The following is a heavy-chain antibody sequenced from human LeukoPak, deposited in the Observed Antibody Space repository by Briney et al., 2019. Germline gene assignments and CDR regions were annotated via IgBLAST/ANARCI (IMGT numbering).Heavy chain of an antibody. CDR2: INAVDANT. Sequence: GGSLRLSCAASGFIFSSLAMTWVRQAPGKGLEWVSTINAVDANTYYADSVKGRFTVSRDNSRNTLYLQMNSLRAEDTAVYYCAKQFLGANWGEGTLVIVSS. J-gene: IGHJ4*02. CDR1: GFIFSSLA. V-gene: IGHV3-23*01. CDR3: AKQFLGAN. D-gene: IGHD4/OR15-4a*01.